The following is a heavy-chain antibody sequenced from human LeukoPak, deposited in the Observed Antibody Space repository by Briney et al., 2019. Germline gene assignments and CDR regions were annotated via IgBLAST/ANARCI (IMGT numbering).Heavy chain of an antibody. D-gene: IGHD5-12*01. V-gene: IGHV4-59*06. J-gene: IGHJ4*02. Sequence: PSETLSLTCTVSGGSISSHFWSWIRQPPGKGLEWIGYIYYSGSTYYNPSLKSRVTISVDTSKNQFSLKLSSVTAADTAVYYCARGFLRRIDYWGQGTLVTVSS. CDR2: IYYSGST. CDR1: GGSISSHF. CDR3: ARGFLRRIDY.